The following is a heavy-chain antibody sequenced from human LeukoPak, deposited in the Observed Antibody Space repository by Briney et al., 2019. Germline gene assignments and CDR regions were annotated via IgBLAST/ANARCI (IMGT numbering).Heavy chain of an antibody. CDR1: GYTFTSYA. V-gene: IGHV1-2*02. J-gene: IGHJ4*02. CDR3: ARGPIVVVPAATDY. Sequence: GASVKVSCKASGYTFTSYAMNWVRQAPGQGLEWMGWINPNSGGTNYAQKFQGRVTMTRDTSISTAYMELSRLRSDDTAVYYCARGPIVVVPAATDYWGQGTLVTVSS. D-gene: IGHD2-2*01. CDR2: INPNSGGT.